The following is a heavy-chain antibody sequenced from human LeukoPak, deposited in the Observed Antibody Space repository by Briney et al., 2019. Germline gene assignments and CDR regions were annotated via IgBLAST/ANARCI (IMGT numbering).Heavy chain of an antibody. Sequence: GGSLRLSCAASGFTFSSYGMHWVRQAPGKGLEWVAVISYDGSNKYYADSVKGRFTISRDNSKNTLYLQMNSLRAEDTAVYYCAKDGSNYDILTGYYTLVNYYYYYMDVWGKGTTVTISS. CDR2: ISYDGSNK. CDR1: GFTFSSYG. D-gene: IGHD3-9*01. V-gene: IGHV3-30*18. J-gene: IGHJ6*03. CDR3: AKDGSNYDILTGYYTLVNYYYYYMDV.